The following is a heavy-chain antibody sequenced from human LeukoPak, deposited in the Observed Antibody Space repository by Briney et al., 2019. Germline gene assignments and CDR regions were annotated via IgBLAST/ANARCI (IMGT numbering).Heavy chain of an antibody. J-gene: IGHJ4*02. Sequence: GGSLRLSCAASGFTFSSYAMSWVRQSPGKGLEWVSVISGSGGSTYCADSVKGRFTISRDNSENTLYLQMNSLRAEDTAVYYCAKSITAAGTVYWGQGTLVTVSS. V-gene: IGHV3-23*01. CDR1: GFTFSSYA. D-gene: IGHD6-13*01. CDR3: AKSITAAGTVY. CDR2: ISGSGGST.